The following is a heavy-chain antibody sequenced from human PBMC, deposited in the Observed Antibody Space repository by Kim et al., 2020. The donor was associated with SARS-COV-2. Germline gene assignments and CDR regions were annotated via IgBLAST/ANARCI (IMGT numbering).Heavy chain of an antibody. J-gene: IGHJ5*02. V-gene: IGHV4-59*01. Sequence: SETLSLTCTISGGSISSYHWSWIRQPPGKGLEWIANIFNYGSTRSTSYNASLRGRATISVDTSKDQFSLKLSSVTAADTAVYYCARGHSSSWRFDPWGKGSLVTVSS. D-gene: IGHD6-13*01. CDR3: ARGHSSSWRFDP. CDR1: GGSISSYH. CDR2: IFNYGSTRST.